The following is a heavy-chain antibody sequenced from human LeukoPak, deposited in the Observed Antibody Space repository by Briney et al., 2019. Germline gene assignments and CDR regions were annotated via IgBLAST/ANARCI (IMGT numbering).Heavy chain of an antibody. CDR2: IYPGDSDT. V-gene: IGHV5-51*01. CDR1: GYSFTSYW. J-gene: IGHJ4*02. D-gene: IGHD6-19*01. Sequence: GESLKISCKGSGYSFTSYWIGWVRQMPGKGLEWMGIIYPGDSDTRYSPSFQGLATISADKSISTAYLQWSTLKASDTAMYYCARRASYSSGGVDYWGQGTLVTVSS. CDR3: ARRASYSSGGVDY.